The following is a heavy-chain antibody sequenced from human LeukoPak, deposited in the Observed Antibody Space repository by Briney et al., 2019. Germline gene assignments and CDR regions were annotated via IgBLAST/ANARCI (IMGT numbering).Heavy chain of an antibody. CDR3: ARGDHGDYDLTYDY. Sequence: PSETLSLTCAVYGGSFSGYYWSWIRQPPGKGLEWIGEINHSGSTNYNPSLKSRVTISVDTSKNQFSLKLSSVTAADTAVYYCARGDHGDYDLTYDYWGQGTLVTVSS. CDR1: GGSFSGYY. D-gene: IGHD4-17*01. CDR2: INHSGST. V-gene: IGHV4-34*01. J-gene: IGHJ4*02.